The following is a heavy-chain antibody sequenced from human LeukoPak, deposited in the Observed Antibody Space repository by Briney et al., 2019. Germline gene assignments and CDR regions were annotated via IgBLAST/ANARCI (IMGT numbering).Heavy chain of an antibody. CDR1: GDSVSSNSAA. V-gene: IGHV6-1*01. D-gene: IGHD6-19*01. J-gene: IGHJ4*02. CDR3: AREVAPFLSGWYIRGRDSFDY. CDR2: TYYRSKWYN. Sequence: SQTLSLTCAISGDSVSSNSAAWNWIRQSPSRGLEWLGRTYYRSKWYNDYAVSVKSRITINPDTSKNQFSLQLNSVTPEDTAVYYCAREVAPFLSGWYIRGRDSFDYWGQGTLVTVSS.